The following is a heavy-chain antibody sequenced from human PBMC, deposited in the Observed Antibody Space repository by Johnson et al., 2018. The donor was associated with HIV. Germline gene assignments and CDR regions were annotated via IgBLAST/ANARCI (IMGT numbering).Heavy chain of an antibody. CDR2: IKQDGSEK. D-gene: IGHD6-6*01. V-gene: IGHV3-7*01. J-gene: IGHJ3*02. CDR1: GFTFSSYW. Sequence: VTQVESGGGVVRPGGSLRLSCAASGFTFSSYWMSWVRQAPGKGLEWVANIKQDGSEKYYVDSVKGRFTISRDNAKNSLYLQMNSLRAEDTAVYYCARCDSSSPLRAFDIWGQGTMVTVSS. CDR3: ARCDSSSPLRAFDI.